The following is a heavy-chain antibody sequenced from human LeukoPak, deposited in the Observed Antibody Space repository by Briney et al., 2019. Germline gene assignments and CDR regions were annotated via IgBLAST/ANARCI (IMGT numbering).Heavy chain of an antibody. Sequence: HPGGSLRLSCAASGFTFSDHFMDWVRQAPGKGLEWVGRIKNKANSYITQYAASMEGRFTISRDDSKNSLYLQMSSLKTEDTAMYYCASIRGTLGYWSQGTVVTVSS. CDR3: ASIRGTLGY. V-gene: IGHV3-72*01. CDR2: IKNKANSYIT. J-gene: IGHJ4*02. D-gene: IGHD1-26*01. CDR1: GFTFSDHF.